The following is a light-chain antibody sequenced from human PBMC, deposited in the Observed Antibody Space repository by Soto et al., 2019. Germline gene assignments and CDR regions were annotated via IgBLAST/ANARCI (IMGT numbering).Light chain of an antibody. Sequence: QSALTQPASVSGSPGQSITISCTGTSSDVGAYDFVSWYQQHPDKAPKLMIYEVRNRPSGVSNRFSGSKSVNTATLTISGLRAEDEADYYCSSYTTSSTRVFGTGTKVTVL. J-gene: IGLJ1*01. CDR1: SSDVGAYDF. CDR2: EVR. CDR3: SSYTTSSTRV. V-gene: IGLV2-14*03.